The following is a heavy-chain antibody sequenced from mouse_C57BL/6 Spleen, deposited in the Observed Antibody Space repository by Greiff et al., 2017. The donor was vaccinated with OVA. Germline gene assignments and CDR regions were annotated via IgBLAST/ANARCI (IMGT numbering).Heavy chain of an antibody. CDR3: TREDYSNFPFAY. V-gene: IGHV5-9-1*02. CDR1: GFTFSSYA. J-gene: IGHJ3*01. D-gene: IGHD2-5*01. CDR2: ISSGGDYI. Sequence: EVKLMESGEGLVKPGGSLKLSCAASGFTFSSYAMSWVRQTPEKRLEWVAYISSGGDYIYYADTVKGRFTISRDNARNTLYLQMSSLKSEDTAMYYCTREDYSNFPFAYWGQGTLVTVSA.